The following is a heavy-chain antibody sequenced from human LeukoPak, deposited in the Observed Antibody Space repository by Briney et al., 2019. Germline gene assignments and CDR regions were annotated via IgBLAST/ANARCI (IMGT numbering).Heavy chain of an antibody. Sequence: SETLSLTCTVSGGSISSYYWSWIRQPPGKGLEWIGYIYYSGSINYNPSLKSRVTISVDTSKNQFSLKLSSVTAADTAVYYCARDRDSSGWNLPSFDIWGQGTMVTVSS. CDR3: ARDRDSSGWNLPSFDI. D-gene: IGHD6-19*01. CDR2: IYYSGSI. V-gene: IGHV4-59*01. CDR1: GGSISSYY. J-gene: IGHJ3*02.